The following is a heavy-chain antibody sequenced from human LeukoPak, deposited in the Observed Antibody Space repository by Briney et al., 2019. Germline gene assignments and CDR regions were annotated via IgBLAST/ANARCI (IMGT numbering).Heavy chain of an antibody. CDR3: ARDSSSFPNYFDL. V-gene: IGHV3-53*01. CDR1: GFTVGDNY. Sequence: PGRSLRLSCAASGFTVGDNYMSWVRQAPGKGLEWVSLIYSAGDTFYSDSVGGRFTISRDNSKNTLYLQMNSLRAEDTAFYYCARDSSSFPNYFDLWGQGTLVTVSS. J-gene: IGHJ4*02. CDR2: IYSAGDT.